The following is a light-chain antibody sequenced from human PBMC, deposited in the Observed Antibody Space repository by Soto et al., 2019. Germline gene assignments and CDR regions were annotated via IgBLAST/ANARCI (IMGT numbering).Light chain of an antibody. CDR3: QQYGSSPPIT. CDR1: QSISRQ. V-gene: IGKV3-20*01. Sequence: TQSPSTLSASVGDRVSITCRASQSISRQLAWYQQKPGQAPRLLIYGASSRATGIPDRFSGSGSGTDFTLTISRLEAEDFAVYYCQQYGSSPPITFGQGTRLEIK. CDR2: GAS. J-gene: IGKJ5*01.